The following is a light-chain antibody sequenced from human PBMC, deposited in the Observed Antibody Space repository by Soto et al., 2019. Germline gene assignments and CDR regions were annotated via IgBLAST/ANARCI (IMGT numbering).Light chain of an antibody. V-gene: IGLV1-47*01. J-gene: IGLJ2*01. Sequence: QAVVTQPPSASGTPGQRVTISCSGSSSNIGRSYVFWYKQLPGTAPRLLIYRNNQRPSGVPDRFAGSKSGTGASLAISGLRSDDEDVYYCAAWDDSLSGVVFGGGTKLTVL. CDR3: AAWDDSLSGVV. CDR2: RNN. CDR1: SSNIGRSY.